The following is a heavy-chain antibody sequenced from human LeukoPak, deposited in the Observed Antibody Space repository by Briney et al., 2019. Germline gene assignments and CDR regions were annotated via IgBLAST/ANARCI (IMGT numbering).Heavy chain of an antibody. CDR3: AKDSSCSSTSGYNDYYYYYMYV. D-gene: IGHD2-2*02. V-gene: IGHV3-23*01. Sequence: GGSLRLSCAASVFTFSSYAMSWVRQAPGKGLECVSAISGSGGSTYYADSVKGRFTISRDNSKNTLYLQMNSVKAEDTAVYYCAKDSSCSSTSGYNDYYYYYMYVWGKGTTVTVSS. J-gene: IGHJ6*03. CDR2: ISGSGGST. CDR1: VFTFSSYA.